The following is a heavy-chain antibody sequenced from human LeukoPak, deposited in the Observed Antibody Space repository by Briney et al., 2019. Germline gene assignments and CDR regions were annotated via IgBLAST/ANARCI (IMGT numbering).Heavy chain of an antibody. V-gene: IGHV4-34*01. J-gene: IGHJ5*02. Sequence: SETLSLTCAVYGGSFSGYYWSWIRQPPGKGLEWMGEINHSRSTNYIPSLKSRVTISVDTSKNQFSLKLSSVTAADTAVYYCARARVVPAAIVAWGQGTLVTVSS. CDR1: GGSFSGYY. D-gene: IGHD2-2*02. CDR2: INHSRST. CDR3: ARARVVPAAIVA.